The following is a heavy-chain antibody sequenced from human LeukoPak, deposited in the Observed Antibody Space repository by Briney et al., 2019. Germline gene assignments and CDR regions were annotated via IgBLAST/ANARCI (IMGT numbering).Heavy chain of an antibody. V-gene: IGHV4-34*01. CDR2: INHSGST. Sequence: SETLSLTCAVYGGSFSGYYWSWIRQPPGKGLEWIGEINHSGSTNYNPSLKSRVTISVDTSKNQFSLKLSSVTAADTAVYYCARYSYCSSTSCSPFDYWGQRTLVTVSS. CDR1: GGSFSGYY. CDR3: ARYSYCSSTSCSPFDY. J-gene: IGHJ4*02. D-gene: IGHD2-2*01.